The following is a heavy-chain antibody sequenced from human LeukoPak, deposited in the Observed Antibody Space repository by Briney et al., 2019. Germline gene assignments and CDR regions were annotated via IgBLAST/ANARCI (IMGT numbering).Heavy chain of an antibody. CDR1: GDSIGSGDYY. D-gene: IGHD1-14*01. V-gene: IGHV4-39*07. Sequence: SETLSLTCTVSGDSIGSGDYYWSWIRQPPGKGLEWIGEINHSGSTNYNPSLKSRVTISVDTSKNQFSLKLSSVTAADTAVYYCARINPLARAFDIWGQGTMVTVSS. CDR2: INHSGST. J-gene: IGHJ3*02. CDR3: ARINPLARAFDI.